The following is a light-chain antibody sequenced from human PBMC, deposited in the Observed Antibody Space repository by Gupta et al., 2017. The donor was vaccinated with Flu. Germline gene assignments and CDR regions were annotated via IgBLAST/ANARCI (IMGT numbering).Light chain of an antibody. J-gene: IGLJ3*02. CDR1: GVGDSN. CDR3: YLRDNNSSHHLV. V-gene: IGLV3-19*01. CDR2: VNT. Sequence: QTVRINCEGDGVGDSNACWYHQKPGPAPVLRSDVNTSRPSAIPQRFAVSSSSDSASLTITTVEAEDEADDDYYLRDNNSSHHLVFGGGTKLTVL.